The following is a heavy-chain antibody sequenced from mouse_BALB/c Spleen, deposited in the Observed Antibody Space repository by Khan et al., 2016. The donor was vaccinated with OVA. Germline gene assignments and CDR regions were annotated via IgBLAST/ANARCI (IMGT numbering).Heavy chain of an antibody. J-gene: IGHJ2*01. CDR1: GYSITSDYA. CDR2: ISYSGRT. Sequence: EVQLVESGPGLVKPSQSLSLTCTVTGYSITSDYAWNWIRQFPGNKLEWMGYISYSGRTSYNPSLKSRISTTRDATKHQFFLQLNSVTTEDTATYSCARSVTITTVVATDFAYWGQGTTLTVSS. CDR3: ARSVTITTVVATDFAY. D-gene: IGHD1-1*01. V-gene: IGHV3-2*02.